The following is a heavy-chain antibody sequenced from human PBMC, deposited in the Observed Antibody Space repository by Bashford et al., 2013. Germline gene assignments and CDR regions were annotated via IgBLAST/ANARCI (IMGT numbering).Heavy chain of an antibody. CDR2: IYYSGST. Sequence: SETLSLTCTVSGGSISSSSYYWGWIRQPPGKGLEWIGSIYYSGSTYYNPSLKSRVTISVDTSKNQFSLKLSSVTAADTAVYYCARQPQGIRLLLSYYFDYWGQGTLVTVSS. V-gene: IGHV4-39*01. CDR1: GGSISSSSYY. J-gene: IGHJ4*02. CDR3: ARQPQGIRLLLSYYFDY. D-gene: IGHD3-22*01.